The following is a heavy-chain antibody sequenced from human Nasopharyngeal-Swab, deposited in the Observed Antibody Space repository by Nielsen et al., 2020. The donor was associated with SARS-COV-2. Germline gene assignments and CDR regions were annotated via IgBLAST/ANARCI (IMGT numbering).Heavy chain of an antibody. CDR2: ISSSTSSI. V-gene: IGHV3-21*01. J-gene: IGHJ6*02. CDR3: ARDGFGESPYYYYYGMDV. Sequence: SLNISCAASGITFSNYSMNWLRQAPGKGLEWVSSISSSTSSIYYADSVKGRFTISRDNAKNSLYLQMNSLRAEDTAVYYCARDGFGESPYYYYYGMDVWGQGTTVTVSS. CDR1: GITFSNYS. D-gene: IGHD3-10*01.